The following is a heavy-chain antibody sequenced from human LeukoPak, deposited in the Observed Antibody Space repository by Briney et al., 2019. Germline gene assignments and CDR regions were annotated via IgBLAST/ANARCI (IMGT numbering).Heavy chain of an antibody. CDR1: GYTFTGYY. V-gene: IGHV1-69*05. CDR2: IIPIFGTA. D-gene: IGHD3-22*01. CDR3: ATDQGLYDGNMYYRA. J-gene: IGHJ1*01. Sequence: GASVKVSCKASGYTFTGYYMHWVRQAPGQGLEWMGRIIPIFGTANYAQKFQGRVTITTDESTSTAYMELSSLRSEDTAVYYCATDQGLYDGNMYYRAWGQGTLVTVSS.